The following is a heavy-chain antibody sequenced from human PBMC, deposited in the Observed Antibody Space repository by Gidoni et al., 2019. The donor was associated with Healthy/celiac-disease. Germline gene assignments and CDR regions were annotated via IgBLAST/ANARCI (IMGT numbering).Heavy chain of an antibody. CDR1: GFTFSSYS. CDR2: ISSSSSTI. D-gene: IGHD2-21*02. J-gene: IGHJ3*02. CDR3: ARDGDFDAFDI. V-gene: IGHV3-48*02. Sequence: EVQLVESGGGLVQPGGALRLSCAASGFTFSSYSMNWVRQAPGKGLEWVSYISSSSSTIYYADSVKGRFTISRDNAKNSMYRQMNSLRDEDTAVYYCARDGDFDAFDIWGQGTMVTVSS.